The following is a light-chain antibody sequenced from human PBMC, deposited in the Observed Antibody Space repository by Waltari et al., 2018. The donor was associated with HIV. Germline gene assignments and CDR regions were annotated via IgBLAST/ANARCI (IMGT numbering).Light chain of an antibody. CDR1: TLPKKY. J-gene: IGLJ3*02. V-gene: IGLV3-10*01. CDR2: DDI. CDR3: YSTESNGNHRV. Sequence: SYELTQPPSASVSPGQTARITCSGDTLPKKYAHWYHQKSGQAPVLVIYDDIKRPSGIPGRFSGSSSGTMAILTISGAQVEDEADYYCYSTESNGNHRVFGGGTKLTVL.